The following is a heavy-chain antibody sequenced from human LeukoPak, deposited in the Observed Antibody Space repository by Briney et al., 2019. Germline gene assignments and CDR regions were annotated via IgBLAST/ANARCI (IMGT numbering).Heavy chain of an antibody. V-gene: IGHV1-69*04. CDR1: GGTFSSYA. CDR3: ASRTVTRGRYYHGMDV. CDR2: IIPIFGIA. Sequence: SVKVSCKASGGTFSSYAISWVRQAPGQGLEWMGRIIPIFGIANYAQKFQGRVTITADKSTSTAYMELSSLRSEDTAGYYCASRTVTRGRYYHGMDVGGQGTTVTVSS. J-gene: IGHJ6*02. D-gene: IGHD4-17*01.